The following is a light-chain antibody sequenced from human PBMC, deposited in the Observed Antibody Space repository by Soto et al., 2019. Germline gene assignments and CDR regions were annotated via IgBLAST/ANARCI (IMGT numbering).Light chain of an antibody. J-gene: IGLJ1*01. CDR1: SSDVGGYNY. CDR2: DVS. Sequence: QSALTQPASMSGSPGQSITISCTGTSSDVGGYNYVSWYQQHPGKAPKVMIYDVSNRPSGVSNRFSGSKSGNTASLTISGLQAEDEADYYCSSYTSSSTYVSGTGTKVTVL. V-gene: IGLV2-14*01. CDR3: SSYTSSSTYV.